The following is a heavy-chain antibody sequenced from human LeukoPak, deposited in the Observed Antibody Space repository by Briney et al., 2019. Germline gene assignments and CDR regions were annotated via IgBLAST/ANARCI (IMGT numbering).Heavy chain of an antibody. CDR3: ARDTAMKR. CDR1: GGSISSYY. J-gene: IGHJ4*02. CDR2: IYYSGST. D-gene: IGHD5-18*01. V-gene: IGHV4-59*01. Sequence: RTSETLSLTCTVSGGSISSYYWSWVRQPPGKGLEWIGYIYYSGSTNYNPSLKSRVTISVDPSKNQFSLKLSSVTAADMAVYYCARDTAMKRWGQGTLVTVSS.